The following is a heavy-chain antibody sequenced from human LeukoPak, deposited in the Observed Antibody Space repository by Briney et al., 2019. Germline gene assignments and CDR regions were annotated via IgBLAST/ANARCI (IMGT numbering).Heavy chain of an antibody. V-gene: IGHV1-2*02. J-gene: IGHJ3*02. CDR1: GGTFSSYA. CDR3: AREISGTMIVVVLHDAFDI. Sequence: ASVKVSCKASGGTFSSYAISWVRQAPGQGPEWMGWINPNSGGTNYAQKFQGRVTMTRDTSISTAYMELSRLRSDDTAVYYCAREISGTMIVVVLHDAFDIWGQGTMVTVSS. D-gene: IGHD3-22*01. CDR2: INPNSGGT.